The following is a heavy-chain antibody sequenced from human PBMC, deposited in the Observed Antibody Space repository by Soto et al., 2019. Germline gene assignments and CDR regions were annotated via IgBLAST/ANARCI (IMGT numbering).Heavy chain of an antibody. D-gene: IGHD6-6*01. J-gene: IGHJ4*02. CDR3: ASYSTSFAFDY. Sequence: KPSETLSLTCIVYGAYITNKNYYWGWIRQPPGKGLEWIGTIYYSGTTFYNPSLTSRLTISVDTPKNQFSPKVNSVTAADTAVYHCASYSTSFAFDYWGQGTLVTVSS. CDR1: GAYITNKNYY. CDR2: IYYSGTT. V-gene: IGHV4-39*01.